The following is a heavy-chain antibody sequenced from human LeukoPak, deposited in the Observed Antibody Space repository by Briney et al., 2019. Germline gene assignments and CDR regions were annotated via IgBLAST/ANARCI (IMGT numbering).Heavy chain of an antibody. Sequence: GESLKISCKGSGYSFANYWIAWVRPMPGKGLEWMGIIYPGDSDIRYSPSFQGQVTISADKSISTAYLQWSSLKASDTAMYYCARRGSTGLLFYWGQGTLVTVSS. D-gene: IGHD3-16*01. CDR1: GYSFANYW. CDR3: ARRGSTGLLFY. J-gene: IGHJ4*02. V-gene: IGHV5-51*01. CDR2: IYPGDSDI.